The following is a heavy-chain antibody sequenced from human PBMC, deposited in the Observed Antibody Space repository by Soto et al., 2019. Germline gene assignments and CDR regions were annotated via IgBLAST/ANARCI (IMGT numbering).Heavy chain of an antibody. CDR2: ILSDGSNK. CDR1: GFTLSSHA. J-gene: IGHJ4*02. D-gene: IGHD1-26*01. CDR3: ARDDEGGSDCDLGY. V-gene: IGHV3-30-3*01. Sequence: QVQLVESGGGVVQPGRSLRISCAVSGFTLSSHAMHWVRQAPGKGLEWVALILSDGSNKYYADSVKGRFTTSRDNSKNTMYLQMNSLSVEDTAVYYCARDDEGGSDCDLGYWGQGALVTVSS.